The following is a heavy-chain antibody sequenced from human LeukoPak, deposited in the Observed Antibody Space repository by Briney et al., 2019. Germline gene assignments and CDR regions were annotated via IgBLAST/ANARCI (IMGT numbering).Heavy chain of an antibody. J-gene: IGHJ4*02. D-gene: IGHD3-9*01. CDR1: GFTFSSYA. CDR2: ISDNGGST. V-gene: IGHV3-64D*06. Sequence: PGGSLRLSCSASGFTFSSYAMHWVRQAPGKGLEYVSAISDNGGSTYYADSVKGRFTISRDNSKNTLYLQMSSLRAEDTAVYYCVRRVTTLRVYFDYWGQGTLVTVSS. CDR3: VRRVTTLRVYFDY.